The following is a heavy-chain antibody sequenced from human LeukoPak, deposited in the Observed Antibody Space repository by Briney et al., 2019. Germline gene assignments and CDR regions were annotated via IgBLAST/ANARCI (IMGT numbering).Heavy chain of an antibody. CDR3: ARIGRDTAMVRRDYYYYGMDV. Sequence: SETLSLTCTVSGGSISSSSYYWSWIRQPAGKGLEWIGRIYTSGSTNYNPSLKSRVTMSVDTSKNQFSLKLSSVTAADTAVYYCARIGRDTAMVRRDYYYYGMDVWGQGTTVTVSS. CDR2: IYTSGST. CDR1: GGSISSSSYY. V-gene: IGHV4-61*02. J-gene: IGHJ6*02. D-gene: IGHD5-18*01.